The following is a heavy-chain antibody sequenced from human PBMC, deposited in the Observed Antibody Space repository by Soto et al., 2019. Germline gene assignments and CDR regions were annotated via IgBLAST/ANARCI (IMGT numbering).Heavy chain of an antibody. CDR1: GGSISSGGYY. D-gene: IGHD6-13*01. J-gene: IGHJ6*02. V-gene: IGHV4-31*03. CDR3: ARDSSSYYYYYYGMDV. CDR2: IYYSGST. Sequence: SETLSLTCTVSGGSISSGGYYWSWIRHHPGKGLEWIGYIYYSGSTYYNPSLKSRVTISVDTSKNQFSLKLSSVTAADTAVYYCARDSSSYYYYYYGMDVWGQGTTVTVSS.